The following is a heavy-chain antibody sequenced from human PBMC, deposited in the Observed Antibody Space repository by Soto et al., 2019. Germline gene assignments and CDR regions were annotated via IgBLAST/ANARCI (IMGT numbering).Heavy chain of an antibody. D-gene: IGHD2-2*02. CDR3: AREYTAWPLAYGLDV. V-gene: IGHV3-21*01. CDR1: GFTSSTYS. Sequence: GGSLRLSCVGSGFTSSTYSINWVRQAPGKGLEWVSSISSRSDIYYADSVKGRFTISRDNAKNSVSLQMNSLRGEDTAVYYCAREYTAWPLAYGLDVWGQGTTVTVSS. J-gene: IGHJ6*02. CDR2: ISSRSDI.